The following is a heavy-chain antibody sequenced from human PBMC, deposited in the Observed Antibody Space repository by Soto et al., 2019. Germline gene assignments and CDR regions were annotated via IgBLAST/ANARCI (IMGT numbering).Heavy chain of an antibody. CDR1: GFTFSSYA. D-gene: IGHD1-26*01. CDR3: AKRPPWGGSYYGDAFDI. CDR2: ISGSGDYT. V-gene: IGHV3-23*01. J-gene: IGHJ3*02. Sequence: PGGSLRLSCAASGFTFSSYAMTWVRQAPGKGLEWVSSISGSGDYTYYADSVKGRFTISRDNSKNTLYLQMNSLRAEDTAVYYCAKRPPWGGSYYGDAFDIWGQGTMVTVSS.